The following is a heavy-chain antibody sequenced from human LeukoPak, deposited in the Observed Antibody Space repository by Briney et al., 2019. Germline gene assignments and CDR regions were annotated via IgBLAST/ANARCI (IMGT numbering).Heavy chain of an antibody. CDR3: AWTTVTTRAYYYYYYMDV. CDR1: GYSISSGYY. Sequence: SETLSLTCTVSGYSISSGYYRGWIRQPPGKGLEWIGSIYHSGSTYYNPSLKSRVTISVDTSKNQFSLKLSSVTAADTAVYYCAWTTVTTRAYYYYYYMDVWGKGTTVTVSS. J-gene: IGHJ6*03. V-gene: IGHV4-38-2*02. D-gene: IGHD4-17*01. CDR2: IYHSGST.